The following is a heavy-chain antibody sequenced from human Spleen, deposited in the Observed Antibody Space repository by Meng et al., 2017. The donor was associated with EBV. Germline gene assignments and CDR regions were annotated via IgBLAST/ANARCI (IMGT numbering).Heavy chain of an antibody. J-gene: IGHJ5*02. Sequence: QLKQWGAGFLKPPETLSLTCAVYGGSFSGHYWTWIRQPPGKGLEWIGEINHSGSTNYNPSLKSRATISVDTSKNQFSLKLSSVTAADTAVYYCARDGGYASGTYYPIDPWGQGTLVTVSS. V-gene: IGHV4-34*02. D-gene: IGHD3-10*01. CDR2: INHSGST. CDR3: ARDGGYASGTYYPIDP. CDR1: GGSFSGHY.